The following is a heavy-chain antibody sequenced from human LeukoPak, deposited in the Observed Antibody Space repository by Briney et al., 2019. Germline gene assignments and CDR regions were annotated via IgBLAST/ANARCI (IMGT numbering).Heavy chain of an antibody. CDR2: INPNSGGT. D-gene: IGHD3-10*01. V-gene: IGHV1-2*02. CDR3: ARDYYGSGSYYGHMDV. Sequence: PGASVKVSCKASGYTFTGYYMHWVRQAPGQGLEWMGWINPNSGGTNYAQKFQDRVTMTRDTSTSTAYMELSRLRSDDTAVYYCARDYYGSGSYYGHMDVWGKGTTVTVSS. CDR1: GYTFTGYY. J-gene: IGHJ6*03.